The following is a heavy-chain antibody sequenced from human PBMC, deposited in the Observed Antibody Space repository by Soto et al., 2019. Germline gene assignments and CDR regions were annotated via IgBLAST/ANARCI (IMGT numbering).Heavy chain of an antibody. CDR3: PRDPGAAPLALLY. CDR1: GFAFSSYG. CDR2: ISVYTVNT. V-gene: IGHV1-18*01. D-gene: IGHD6-25*01. J-gene: IGHJ4*02. Sequence: ASVKVSCKAFGFAFSSYGISCVRQAPGQGLEWMGWISVYTVNTIYAQNFQGRVTLTTDISTSTAYLEVRTLTSDDTAVYYCPRDPGAAPLALLYWGKGTLVTVSS.